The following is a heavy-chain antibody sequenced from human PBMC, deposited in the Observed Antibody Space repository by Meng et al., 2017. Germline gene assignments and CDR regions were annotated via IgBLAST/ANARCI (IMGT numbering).Heavy chain of an antibody. CDR1: GGSISSSSYY. J-gene: IGHJ3*02. CDR2: INHSGST. CDR3: ARVIYSSSWYKGAFDI. Sequence: GSLRLSCTVSGGSISSSSYYWSWIRQPPGKGLEWIGEINHSGSTNYNPSLKSRVTISVDTSKNQFSLKLSSVTAADTAVYYCARVIYSSSWYKGAFDIWGQGTMVTVSS. V-gene: IGHV4-39*07. D-gene: IGHD6-13*01.